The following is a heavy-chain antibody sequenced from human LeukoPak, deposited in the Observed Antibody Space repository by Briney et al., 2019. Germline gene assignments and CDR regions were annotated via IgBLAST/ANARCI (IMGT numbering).Heavy chain of an antibody. D-gene: IGHD3-16*01. V-gene: IGHV3-23*01. CDR2: ISGSAVST. J-gene: IGHJ6*02. Sequence: GGSLRLSCAASGFTFSNYGMSWVRQAPGRGLEWVSGISGSAVSTYYADSVKGRFTISRENAKNSLYLQMNSLRAGDTAVYYCARDRWGSRILSYGMDVWGQGTTVTVSS. CDR3: ARDRWGSRILSYGMDV. CDR1: GFTFSNYG.